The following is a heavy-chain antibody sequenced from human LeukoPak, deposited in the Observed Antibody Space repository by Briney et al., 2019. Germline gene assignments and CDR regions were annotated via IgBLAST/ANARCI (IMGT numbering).Heavy chain of an antibody. J-gene: IGHJ5*02. CDR2: IYYSGST. CDR1: GGSISSSSYY. V-gene: IGHV4-39*01. D-gene: IGHD6-13*01. CDR3: ARSSGYSSSGGLNWFDT. Sequence: SETLSLTCTVSGGSISSSSYYCGWIRRPPGKGLEWIGSIYYSGSTYYNPSLKSRVTISVDTSKNQFSLKLSSVTAADTAVYYCARSSGYSSSGGLNWFDTWGQGTLVTVSS.